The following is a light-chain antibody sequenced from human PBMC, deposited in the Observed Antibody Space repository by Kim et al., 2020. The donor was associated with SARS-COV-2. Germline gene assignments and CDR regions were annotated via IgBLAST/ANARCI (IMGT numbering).Light chain of an antibody. CDR2: RES. J-gene: IGLJ3*02. V-gene: IGLV3-9*01. CDR1: NNGRRK. CDR3: KMGDSSTV. Sequence: VSVVLGQTARITCGGNNNGRRKVHWYQQKPGQAPVLLICRESSRTAGIPERFSGCKSRNTANLTDSRALAGDEADNYYKMGDSSTVLGGGTKLTV.